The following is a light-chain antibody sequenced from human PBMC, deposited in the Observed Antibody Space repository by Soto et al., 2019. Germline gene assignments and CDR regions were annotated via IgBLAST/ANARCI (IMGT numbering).Light chain of an antibody. CDR2: DVT. J-gene: IGLJ2*01. Sequence: QSALTQPRSVSGSPGQSVTISCTGTNSDVGGYDYVSWYQQHPGTAPKLMIYDVTKRPSGVPDRFSGSKSGNTASLTISGLQAEDEADYYCCSYAGSYTLVFGGGTKVTVL. V-gene: IGLV2-11*01. CDR3: CSYAGSYTLV. CDR1: NSDVGGYDY.